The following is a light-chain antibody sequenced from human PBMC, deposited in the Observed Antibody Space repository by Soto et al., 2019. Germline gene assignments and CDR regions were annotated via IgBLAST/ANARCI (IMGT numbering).Light chain of an antibody. Sequence: DIQMTQSPSSVSASVGDRVTITCRASQDNSNWVAWYQQKPGKAPNLLIYGASSLQSGVPSRFSGSGSGTDFTLTISSLQPADFATYFCHQVYSFPQVTFGPGTNVLIK. V-gene: IGKV1D-12*01. CDR2: GAS. CDR3: HQVYSFPQVT. J-gene: IGKJ3*01. CDR1: QDNSNW.